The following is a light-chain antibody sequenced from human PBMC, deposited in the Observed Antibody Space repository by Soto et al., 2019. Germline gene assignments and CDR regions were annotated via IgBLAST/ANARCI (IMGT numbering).Light chain of an antibody. J-gene: IGKJ2*01. Sequence: EIVMTQSPATLSVSPGERATLSCRASQSITNNLAWYQQKPGQAPRLIIYGASTRATAIPARFSGSGFGTEFTLTIRSLQSEDVAVYYCQQYNDWPPSTFGQGTKVEI. CDR3: QQYNDWPPST. V-gene: IGKV3-15*01. CDR2: GAS. CDR1: QSITNN.